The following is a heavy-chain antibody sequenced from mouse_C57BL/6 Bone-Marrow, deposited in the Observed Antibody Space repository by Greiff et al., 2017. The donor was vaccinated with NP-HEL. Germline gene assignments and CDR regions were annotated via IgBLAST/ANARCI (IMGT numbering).Heavy chain of an antibody. D-gene: IGHD2-4*01. CDR1: GYTFTSYW. V-gene: IGHV1-64*01. CDR2: IHPNSGST. CDR3: ARWNDYRFDY. Sequence: QVQLQQSGAELVKPGASVKLSCKASGYTFTSYWMHWVKQRPGQGLEWIGMIHPNSGSTNYNEKFKSKATLTVDKSSSTAYMQLSSLTSEDSAVYYCARWNDYRFDYWGQGTTLTVSS. J-gene: IGHJ2*01.